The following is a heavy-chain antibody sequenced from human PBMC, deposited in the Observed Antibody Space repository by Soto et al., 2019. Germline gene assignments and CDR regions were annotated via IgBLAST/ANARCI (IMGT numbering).Heavy chain of an antibody. CDR2: ISPYTGNT. Sequence: ASVKVSCKASGYIFVNYGIAWVRQAPGQGLEWMGWISPYTGNTHSASKVQGRLTMTTDTSTSTAYMDLGSLASDDTAVYYCVMVDNYVTPTPQDVWGQGTTVTVSS. D-gene: IGHD3-16*01. J-gene: IGHJ6*02. V-gene: IGHV1-18*01. CDR3: VMVDNYVTPTPQDV. CDR1: GYIFVNYG.